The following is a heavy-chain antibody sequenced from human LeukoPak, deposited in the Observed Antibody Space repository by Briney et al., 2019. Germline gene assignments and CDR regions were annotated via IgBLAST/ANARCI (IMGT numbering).Heavy chain of an antibody. D-gene: IGHD6-13*01. V-gene: IGHV3-7*01. CDR1: GFTLSSYW. Sequence: PGGSLRLSCAASGFTLSSYWMSWVRQAPGKGLEWVANIKEDGSEKNYVDSVKGRFTISRDNAENSLFLQMNSLRVEDTAVYYCAREWQGGIAAAGTRIEGDYWGQGTLVAVSS. J-gene: IGHJ4*02. CDR3: AREWQGGIAAAGTRIEGDY. CDR2: IKEDGSEK.